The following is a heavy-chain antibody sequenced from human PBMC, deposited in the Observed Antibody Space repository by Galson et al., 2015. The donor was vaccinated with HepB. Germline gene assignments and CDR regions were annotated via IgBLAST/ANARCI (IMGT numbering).Heavy chain of an antibody. CDR3: ARQKNALLWFGESDY. Sequence: QSGAEVKKPGESLKISCKGSGYSFTSYWIGWVRQMPGKGLEWMGVIYPGDSDTRFSPSFQGQVTISADKSISTAFLQWSSLKASDTAMYYLARQKNALLWFGESDYWGQGTLVTVSS. CDR1: GYSFTSYW. V-gene: IGHV5-51*01. J-gene: IGHJ4*02. CDR2: IYPGDSDT. D-gene: IGHD3-10*01.